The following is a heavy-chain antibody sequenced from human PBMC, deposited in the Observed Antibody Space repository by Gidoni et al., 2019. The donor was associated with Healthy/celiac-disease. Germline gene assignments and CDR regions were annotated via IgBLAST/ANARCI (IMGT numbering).Heavy chain of an antibody. CDR3: AKVGVGATSSQDY. Sequence: EVQLLESGGGLVQPGGSLRLSCAASGFTFSSYAMSGVRQAPGKGLEWVSAISGSGGSTYYADSVKGRFTISRDNSKNTLYLQMNSLRAEDTAVYYCAKVGVGATSSQDYWGQGTLVTVSA. CDR1: GFTFSSYA. V-gene: IGHV3-23*01. D-gene: IGHD1-26*01. CDR2: ISGSGGST. J-gene: IGHJ4*02.